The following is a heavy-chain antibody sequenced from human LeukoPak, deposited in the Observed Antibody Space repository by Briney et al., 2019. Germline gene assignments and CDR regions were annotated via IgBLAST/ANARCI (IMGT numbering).Heavy chain of an antibody. CDR3: ATSYGSGSYYREPWY. CDR2: IYYSGST. D-gene: IGHD3-10*01. Sequence: SETLSLTCTVSGGSISSSSYYWGWIRQPPGKGLEWIGSIYYSGSTYYNPSLKSRVTISVGTSKNQFSLKLSSVTAADTAVYYCATSYGSGSYYREPWYWGQGTLVTVSS. CDR1: GGSISSSSYY. J-gene: IGHJ4*02. V-gene: IGHV4-39*01.